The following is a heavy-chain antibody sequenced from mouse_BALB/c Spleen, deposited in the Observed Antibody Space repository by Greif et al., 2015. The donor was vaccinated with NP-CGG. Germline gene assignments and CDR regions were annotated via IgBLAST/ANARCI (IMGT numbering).Heavy chain of an antibody. CDR3: ANAYFGSLGFAY. Sequence: EVQLQQSGAVLVKPGASVKLSCTASGFNIKDTYMHWVKQRPEQGLEWIGRIDPANTNPKYDPKFQVKATITPDTSSNTAYLQLSSLTSEDTAVYYCANAYFGSLGFAYWGQGTLVTVSA. J-gene: IGHJ3*01. D-gene: IGHD2-10*01. CDR1: GFNIKDTY. CDR2: IDPANTNP. V-gene: IGHV14-3*02.